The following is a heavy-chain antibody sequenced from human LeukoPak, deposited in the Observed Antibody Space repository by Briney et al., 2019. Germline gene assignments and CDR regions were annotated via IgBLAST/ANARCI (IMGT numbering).Heavy chain of an antibody. CDR2: LRGDGET. V-gene: IGHV3-23*01. D-gene: IGHD3-22*01. J-gene: IGHJ6*04. Sequence: GGSLRLSCAASGFTFSNYAMSWVRQAPAGGLEWVSSLRGDGETFYADSVKGRFTLSRDDSRNTVYLQMDSLRAEDTAVYYCASVGRDYYDTSGYYMDVWGKGTTVTVSS. CDR1: GFTFSNYA. CDR3: ASVGRDYYDTSGYYMDV.